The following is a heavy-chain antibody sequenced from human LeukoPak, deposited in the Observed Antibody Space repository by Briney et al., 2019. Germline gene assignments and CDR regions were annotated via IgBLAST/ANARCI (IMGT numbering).Heavy chain of an antibody. J-gene: IGHJ3*01. Sequence: GGSLRLSCAASGFTFSSYAMSWVRQAPGKGLEWVSTVSGSGDSTWYADSVKGRFTISRDNSKNTLYLQMNSLRAEDTAVYYCGRDPNGDYLGAFDFWGQGTVVSVSS. CDR1: GFTFSSYA. CDR3: GRDPNGDYLGAFDF. V-gene: IGHV3-23*01. D-gene: IGHD4-17*01. CDR2: VSGSGDST.